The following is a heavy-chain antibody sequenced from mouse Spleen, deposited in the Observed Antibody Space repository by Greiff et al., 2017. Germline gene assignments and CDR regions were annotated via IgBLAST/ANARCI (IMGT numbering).Heavy chain of an antibody. D-gene: IGHD1-1*01. CDR2: IWTGGGT. J-gene: IGHJ4*01. CDR1: GFSLTSYA. Sequence: VQLQQSGPGLVAPSQSLSITCTVSGFSLTSYAISWVRQPPGKGLEWLGVIWTGGGTNYNSALKSRLSISKDNSKSQVFLKMNSLQTDDTARYYCARNLDYYGSSYGGYAMDYWGQGTSVTVSS. CDR3: ARNLDYYGSSYGGYAMDY. V-gene: IGHV2-9-1*01.